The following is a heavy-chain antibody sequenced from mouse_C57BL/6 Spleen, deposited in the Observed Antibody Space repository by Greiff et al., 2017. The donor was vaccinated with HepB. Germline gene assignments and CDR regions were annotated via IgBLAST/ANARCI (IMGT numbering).Heavy chain of an antibody. D-gene: IGHD3-2*02. V-gene: IGHV5-9-1*02. CDR3: TREGQDYYAMDY. Sequence: EVQVVESGEGLVKPGGSLKLSCAASGFTFSSYAMSWVRQTPEKRLEWVAYISSGGDYIYYADTVKGRFTISRDNARNTLYLQMSSLKSEDTAMYYCTREGQDYYAMDYWGQGTSVTVSS. J-gene: IGHJ4*01. CDR2: ISSGGDYI. CDR1: GFTFSSYA.